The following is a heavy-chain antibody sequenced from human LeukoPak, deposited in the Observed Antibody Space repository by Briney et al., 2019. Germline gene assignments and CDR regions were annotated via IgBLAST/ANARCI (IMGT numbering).Heavy chain of an antibody. CDR2: IYSSGRT. J-gene: IGHJ3*02. V-gene: IGHV4-59*08. Sequence: PSETLSLTCTVSGGSISSYYWSWIRQPPGKGLEWIGYIYSSGRTNYNPSLKSRVTISVDTSKNQFSLKLSSVTAADTAVYYCARREHYGDADAFDIWGQGTMVTVSS. CDR3: ARREHYGDADAFDI. CDR1: GGSISSYY. D-gene: IGHD4-17*01.